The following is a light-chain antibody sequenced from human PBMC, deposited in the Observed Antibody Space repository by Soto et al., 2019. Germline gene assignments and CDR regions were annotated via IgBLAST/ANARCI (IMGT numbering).Light chain of an antibody. Sequence: DFQMTQSPSSLSASVGDRVTITCRASQGISNSLAWYQQKPGNVPKLLIYAAFTLESGVPSRFSGSESGTDFTLTISSLQPEDVATYYCQEYYSAPWTFGQGTKVDIK. V-gene: IGKV1-27*01. J-gene: IGKJ1*01. CDR3: QEYYSAPWT. CDR2: AAF. CDR1: QGISNS.